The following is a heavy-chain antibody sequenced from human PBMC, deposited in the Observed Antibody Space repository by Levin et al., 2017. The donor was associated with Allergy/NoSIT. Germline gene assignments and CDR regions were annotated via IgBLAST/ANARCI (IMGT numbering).Heavy chain of an antibody. J-gene: IGHJ4*02. CDR2: ISGSGDGT. CDR1: GFTFSSYA. V-gene: IGHV3-23*01. Sequence: PGGSLRLSCAASGFTFSSYAMTWVRQAPGKGLEWVSAISGSGDGTYYADSVKGRFTISRDNSKNTLYLQMNSPRAEDTAVYYCARGWNSISYYSTHWGQGTLVTVSS. CDR3: ARGWNSISYYSTH. D-gene: IGHD1-26*01.